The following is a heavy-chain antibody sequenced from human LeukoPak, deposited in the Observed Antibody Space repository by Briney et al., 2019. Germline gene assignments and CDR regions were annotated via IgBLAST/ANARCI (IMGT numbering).Heavy chain of an antibody. J-gene: IGHJ4*02. Sequence: GGSLRLSCAASGFTFSSYEMNWVRQAPGRGLEWVSYISRSGSTMYYADSVKGRFTIPRDNAKNSLYLQMNSLRAEDTAVYYCAREWTLTYWGQGTLVTVSS. V-gene: IGHV3-48*03. CDR1: GFTFSSYE. D-gene: IGHD3/OR15-3a*01. CDR2: ISRSGSTM. CDR3: AREWTLTY.